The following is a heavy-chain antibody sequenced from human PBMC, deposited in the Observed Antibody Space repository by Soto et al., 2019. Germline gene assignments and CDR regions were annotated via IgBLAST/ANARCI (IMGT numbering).Heavy chain of an antibody. CDR1: GGSFSGYY. V-gene: IGHV4-34*01. D-gene: IGHD5-12*01. J-gene: IGHJ6*02. CDR2: INHSGST. Sequence: QVQLQQWGAGLLKPSETLSLTCAVYGGSFSGYYWSWIRQPPGKGLEWIGEINHSGSTNYNPSLRSRVTIAGDTSKNQFSLNLSSVTAADTAVYYCARAATSGYDWGYYYYGMDVWGQGTTVTVSS. CDR3: ARAATSGYDWGYYYYGMDV.